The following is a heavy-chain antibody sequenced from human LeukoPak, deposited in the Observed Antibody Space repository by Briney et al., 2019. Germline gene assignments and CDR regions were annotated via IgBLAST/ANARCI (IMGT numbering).Heavy chain of an antibody. CDR2: IYYSGST. J-gene: IGHJ6*02. Sequence: SETLSLTCTVSGGSISSYYWSWIRQPPGKGLEWIGYIYYSGSTYYNPSLKSRVTISVDTSKNQFSLKLSSVTAADTAVYYCARDQMVRGVIGYYYGMDVWGQGTTVTVSS. CDR3: ARDQMVRGVIGYYYGMDV. CDR1: GGSISSYY. D-gene: IGHD3-10*01. V-gene: IGHV4-59*12.